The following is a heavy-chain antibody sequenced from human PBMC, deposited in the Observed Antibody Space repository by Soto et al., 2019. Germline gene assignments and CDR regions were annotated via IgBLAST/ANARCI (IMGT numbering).Heavy chain of an antibody. D-gene: IGHD6-6*01. V-gene: IGHV4-59*01. CDR1: GGSISSYY. J-gene: IGHJ4*02. CDR2: IYYSGST. Sequence: SETLSLTCTVSGGSISSYYWSWIRQPPGKGLEWIGYIYYSGSTNYNPSLKSRVTISVDTPKNQFSLKLSSVTAADTAVYYCARVVSIPARQGFASWGQGTLVTVSS. CDR3: ARVVSIPARQGFAS.